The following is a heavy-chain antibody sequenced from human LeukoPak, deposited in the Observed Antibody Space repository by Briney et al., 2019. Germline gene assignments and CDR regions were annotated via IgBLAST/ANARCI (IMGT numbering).Heavy chain of an antibody. V-gene: IGHV4-59*08. CDR3: ARSQYYYDSSGPGYFDY. Sequence: SETLSLTCTVSGGSISSYYWSWIRQPPGKGLEWIGYIYYSGSTNYNPSLKSRVTISVDTSKNQFSLKLSSVTAADTAVYYCARSQYYYDSSGPGYFDYWGQGTLVTVSS. J-gene: IGHJ4*02. CDR2: IYYSGST. D-gene: IGHD3-22*01. CDR1: GGSISSYY.